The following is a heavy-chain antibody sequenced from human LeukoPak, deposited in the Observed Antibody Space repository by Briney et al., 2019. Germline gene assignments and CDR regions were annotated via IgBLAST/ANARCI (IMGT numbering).Heavy chain of an antibody. CDR1: GFTFSSYG. Sequence: GGSLRLSCAASGFTFSSYGMHWVRQAPGKGLEWVAVISYDGSNKYYADSVKGRFTISRDNSKNTLYLQMNSLRAEDTAVYYCAKSRGLGPLPDSSGYHLGYWGQGTLVTVSS. V-gene: IGHV3-30*18. CDR2: ISYDGSNK. CDR3: AKSRGLGPLPDSSGYHLGY. D-gene: IGHD3-22*01. J-gene: IGHJ4*02.